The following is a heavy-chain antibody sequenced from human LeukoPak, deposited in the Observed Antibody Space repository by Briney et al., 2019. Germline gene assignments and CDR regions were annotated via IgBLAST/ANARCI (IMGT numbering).Heavy chain of an antibody. Sequence: GGSLRLSCAASGFTFNTCGMLWVCQAPGKGLEWVAFIRYLGNNKYYADSVKGRFTISRDNSKNMLHLQMKSLRAEDTAVYYCAKDQCGSCSGDDYFDHWGQGTLVTVSS. J-gene: IGHJ4*02. CDR2: IRYLGNNK. CDR3: AKDQCGSCSGDDYFDH. D-gene: IGHD2-15*01. CDR1: GFTFNTCG. V-gene: IGHV3-30*02.